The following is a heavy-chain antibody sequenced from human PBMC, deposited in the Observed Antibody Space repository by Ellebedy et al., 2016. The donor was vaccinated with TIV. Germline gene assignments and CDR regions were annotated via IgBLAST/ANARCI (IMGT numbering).Heavy chain of an antibody. Sequence: GESLKISCAASGFTFSSYSMNWVRQAPGKGLECVSYISSSSGTIYYADSVKGRFTISRDNSKNTLYLQMNSLRAEDTAVYYCAKDQGYCSGGSCYPGVVSDYWGQGTLVTVSS. CDR3: AKDQGYCSGGSCYPGVVSDY. CDR1: GFTFSSYS. CDR2: ISSSSGTI. J-gene: IGHJ4*02. V-gene: IGHV3-48*01. D-gene: IGHD2-15*01.